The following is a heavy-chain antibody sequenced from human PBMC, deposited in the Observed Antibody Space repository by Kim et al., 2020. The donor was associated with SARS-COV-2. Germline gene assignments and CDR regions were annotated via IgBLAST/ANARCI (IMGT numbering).Heavy chain of an antibody. D-gene: IGHD3-16*02. CDR3: AKDQIMITFGGVIVPFDY. CDR2: ISGSGGST. V-gene: IGHV3-23*01. J-gene: IGHJ4*02. CDR1: GFTFSSYA. Sequence: GGSLRLSCAASGFTFSSYAMSWVRQAPGKGLEWVSAISGSGGSTYYADSVKGRFTISRDNSKNTLYLQMNSLRAEDTAVYYCAKDQIMITFGGVIVPFDYWGQGTLVTVSS.